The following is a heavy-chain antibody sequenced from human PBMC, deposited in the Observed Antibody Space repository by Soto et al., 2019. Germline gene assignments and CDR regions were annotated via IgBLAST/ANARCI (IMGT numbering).Heavy chain of an antibody. CDR1: GESFSAYY. J-gene: IGHJ4*02. CDR3: ARSNPSRPDY. Sequence: SETLSLTCAVYGESFSAYYWSWIRQPPGKGLEWIGEVNHDGTTNYNPSLKSRVTVSVDTSKNQFSLNMNSVTAADTAVYYCARSNPSRPDYWGQGTLVTVSS. V-gene: IGHV4-34*01. CDR2: VNHDGTT. D-gene: IGHD6-6*01.